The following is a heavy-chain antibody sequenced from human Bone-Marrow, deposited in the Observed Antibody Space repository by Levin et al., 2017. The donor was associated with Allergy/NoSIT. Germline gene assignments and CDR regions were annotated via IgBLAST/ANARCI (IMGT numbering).Heavy chain of an antibody. CDR2: TSSDGTYI. Sequence: GGSLRLSCAASGFTFSNYPLHWVRQAPGKGLDWVAVTSSDGTYIRYADSVKGRFTISRDNSRNTLYLQMNSLRAEDTAVYYCARHTTVGIWIIDYWGQGTLVTVSS. J-gene: IGHJ4*02. D-gene: IGHD6-13*01. CDR1: GFTFSNYP. CDR3: ARHTTVGIWIIDY. V-gene: IGHV3-30-3*01.